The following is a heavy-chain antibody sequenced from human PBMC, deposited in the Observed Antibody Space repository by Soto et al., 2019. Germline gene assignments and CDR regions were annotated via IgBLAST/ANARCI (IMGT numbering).Heavy chain of an antibody. J-gene: IGHJ4*02. D-gene: IGHD6-6*01. CDR2: IYWDDDK. Sequence: QITLKESGPTLVKPTQTLTLTCTFSGFSLRTRRVGVGWIRQPPGKALEWLALIYWDDDKRYSPSPKSRLTITKDTSRNQVVLTMTNVDPVDTATYYCAHSNVLPPRFDYWGQGTLVTVSS. CDR3: AHSNVLPPRFDY. V-gene: IGHV2-5*02. CDR1: GFSLRTRRVG.